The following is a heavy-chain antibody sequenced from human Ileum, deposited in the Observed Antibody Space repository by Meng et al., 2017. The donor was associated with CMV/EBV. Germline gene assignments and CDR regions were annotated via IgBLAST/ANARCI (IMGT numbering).Heavy chain of an antibody. Sequence: GESLKISCATSGFTFSDYYMSWSRQTPGKGLESLSYISGRSSSIFHAESVKGRFTISRDNAKNSLYLEMNNVKVEDTGGYYCARSTLQTFDSSGQSHWGQGTLVTVSS. CDR3: ARSTLQTFDSSGQSH. D-gene: IGHD3-22*01. J-gene: IGHJ1*01. V-gene: IGHV3-11*01. CDR2: ISGRSSSI. CDR1: GFTFSDYY.